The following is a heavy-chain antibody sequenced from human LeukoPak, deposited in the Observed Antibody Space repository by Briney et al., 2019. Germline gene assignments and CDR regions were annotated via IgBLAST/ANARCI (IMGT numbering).Heavy chain of an antibody. CDR2: IYYSGST. D-gene: IGHD3-22*01. Sequence: PSETLSLTCTVSGGSISSYYWSWIRQPPGKGLEWIGYIYYSGSTNYNPSLKSRVTLSADTSKNQFSLKLSSVTAADTAVYYCARDAYYYDSSGYFYGAFDIWGQGTMVTVSS. J-gene: IGHJ3*02. CDR3: ARDAYYYDSSGYFYGAFDI. V-gene: IGHV4-59*01. CDR1: GGSISSYY.